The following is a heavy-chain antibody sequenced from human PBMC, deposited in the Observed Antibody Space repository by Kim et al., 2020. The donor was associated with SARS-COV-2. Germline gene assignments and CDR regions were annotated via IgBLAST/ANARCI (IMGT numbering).Heavy chain of an antibody. CDR3: ARDPLWFGELAYFDY. J-gene: IGHJ4*02. CDR2: INYSGST. Sequence: SETLSLTCAVYGGSFSGYYWSWIRQPPGKGLEWIGEINYSGSTNYNPSLKSRVTISVDTSKNQFSLKLSSVTAADTAVYYCARDPLWFGELAYFDYWGQGTLVTVSS. CDR1: GGSFSGYY. D-gene: IGHD3-10*01. V-gene: IGHV4-34*01.